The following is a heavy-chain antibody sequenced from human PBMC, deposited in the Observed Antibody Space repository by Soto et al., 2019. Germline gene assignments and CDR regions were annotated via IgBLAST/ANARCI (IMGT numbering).Heavy chain of an antibody. CDR3: ARLTMIGRWNYFDY. V-gene: IGHV4-59*12. J-gene: IGHJ4*02. Sequence: SETLSLTSIVSGGSISDYDWSWIRQPPGKGLEWIGYIYYSGSTNCNPSLKSRVTISVDTSKNQFSLYLQMNSLKTEDTAVYYCARLTMIGRWNYFDYWGQGTLVTVSS. CDR2: IYYSGST. CDR1: GGSISDYD. D-gene: IGHD3-22*01.